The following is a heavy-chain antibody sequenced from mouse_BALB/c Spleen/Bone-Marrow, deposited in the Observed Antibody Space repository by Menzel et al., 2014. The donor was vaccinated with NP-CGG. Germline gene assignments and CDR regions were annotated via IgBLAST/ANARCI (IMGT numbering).Heavy chain of an antibody. D-gene: IGHD2-4*01. CDR2: ISSGGST. V-gene: IGHV5-6-5*01. CDR1: GFIFSGYA. J-gene: IGHJ2*01. Sequence: EVKLMESGGGLVKPGGSLKLSCAASGFIFSGYAMSWVRQTPEKRLEWVASISSGGSTYYPDSVKGRFTISRDNARNILYLQMSSLRSEDTAMYYCARDDYDDQYYFDYWGQGTTLTVSS. CDR3: ARDDYDDQYYFDY.